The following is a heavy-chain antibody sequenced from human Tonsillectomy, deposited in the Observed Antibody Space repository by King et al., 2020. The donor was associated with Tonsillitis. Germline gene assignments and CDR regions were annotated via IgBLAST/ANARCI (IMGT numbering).Heavy chain of an antibody. D-gene: IGHD4-17*01. CDR1: GFTFSRYW. J-gene: IGHJ6*02. Sequence: VQLVESGGGLFQPGGSLRLSCAASGFTFSRYWMHWVRQAPGKGLVWVARIESDGTNTTYADSVKGRFTISRDNDKNTLFLQMNSLRAEDTAGYYCARAKDYGAYNYFCYGMDVWGQGTTVTVSS. V-gene: IGHV3-74*01. CDR2: IESDGTNT. CDR3: ARAKDYGAYNYFCYGMDV.